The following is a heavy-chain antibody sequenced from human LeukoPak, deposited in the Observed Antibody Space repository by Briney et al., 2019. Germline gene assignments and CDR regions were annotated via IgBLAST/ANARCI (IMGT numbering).Heavy chain of an antibody. J-gene: IGHJ5*02. CDR1: GYTFTGYY. CDR3: ARDRDGDVDTAMVGYWFDP. CDR2: INPNSGGT. D-gene: IGHD5-18*01. Sequence: GASVKVSCKASGYTFTGYYMHWVRQAPGQGLEWMGWINPNSGGTNYAQKFQGRVTMTRDTSISTAYMELSRLRSDDTAVYYCARDRDGDVDTAMVGYWFDPWGQGTLVTVSS. V-gene: IGHV1-2*02.